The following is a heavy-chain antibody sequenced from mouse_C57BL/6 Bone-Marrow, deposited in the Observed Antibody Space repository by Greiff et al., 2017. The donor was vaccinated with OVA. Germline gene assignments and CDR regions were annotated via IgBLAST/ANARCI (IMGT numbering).Heavy chain of an antibody. D-gene: IGHD2-12*01. J-gene: IGHJ4*01. V-gene: IGHV5-6*01. Sequence: EVQLVESGGDLVKPGGSLKLSCAASGFTFSSYGMSWVRQTPDKRLEWVATISSGGSYTYYPDSVKGRFTISRDNAKNTLYLQVSSLKSEDTAMYYCARWYSSYAMDYWGQGTSVTVSS. CDR1: GFTFSSYG. CDR2: ISSGGSYT. CDR3: ARWYSSYAMDY.